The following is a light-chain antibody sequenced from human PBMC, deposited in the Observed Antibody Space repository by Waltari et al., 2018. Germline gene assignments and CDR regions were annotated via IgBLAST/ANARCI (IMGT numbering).Light chain of an antibody. J-gene: IGKJ4*01. CDR1: QSITTY. CDR3: QESYKTPPT. CDR2: AAS. V-gene: IGKV1-39*01. Sequence: DIQMTQSPPSLSASIGDRVTITCRASQSITTYLNWYQQKPGKAPKLLIYAASSLQSGVPSRFSGSGSGTDFTLTISSLQPEDFATYSCQESYKTPPTFGGGTKVEIK.